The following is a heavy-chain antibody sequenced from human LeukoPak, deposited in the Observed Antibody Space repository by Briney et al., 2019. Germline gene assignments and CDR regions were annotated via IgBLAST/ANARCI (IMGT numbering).Heavy chain of an antibody. D-gene: IGHD3-10*01. V-gene: IGHV3-30*02. J-gene: IGHJ4*02. CDR2: IRYDGSNK. CDR1: GFTFSSYG. CDR3: AKDAAGGIGEPQIDY. Sequence: PGGSLRLSCAASGFTFSSYGMHWVRQAPGKGLEWVAFIRYDGSNKYYADSVKGRFTISRDNSKNTLYLQMNSLRAEDTAVYYCAKDAAGGIGEPQIDYWGQGTLVTVSS.